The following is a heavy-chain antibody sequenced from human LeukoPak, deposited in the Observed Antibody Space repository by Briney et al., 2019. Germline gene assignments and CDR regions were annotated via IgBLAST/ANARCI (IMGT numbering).Heavy chain of an antibody. J-gene: IGHJ4*02. Sequence: PGGSLKLSCAASGFTFSSYAMSWVRQAPGKGLEWVSAISGSGGSTYYADSVKGRFTISRDNSKNTLYLQMNSLRAEDTAVYYCATERGYSYGYPFDYWGQGTLVTVSS. V-gene: IGHV3-23*01. CDR1: GFTFSSYA. CDR3: ATERGYSYGYPFDY. D-gene: IGHD5-18*01. CDR2: ISGSGGST.